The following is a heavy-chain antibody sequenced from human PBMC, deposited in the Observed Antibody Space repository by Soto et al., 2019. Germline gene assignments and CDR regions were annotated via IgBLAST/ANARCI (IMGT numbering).Heavy chain of an antibody. CDR3: AREGPAPYYYYGMDV. J-gene: IGHJ6*02. Sequence: QVQLVQSRGEVKKPGASVKVSCKTSGYSFTTYGISWVRQAPGQGLEWMGWISGYNGNTTYAQNLQGRVTMPTDTSTSTAYMELRRLRSDDTAVYYCAREGPAPYYYYGMDVWGQGSTVTVSS. V-gene: IGHV1-18*01. CDR2: ISGYNGNT. CDR1: GYSFTTYG.